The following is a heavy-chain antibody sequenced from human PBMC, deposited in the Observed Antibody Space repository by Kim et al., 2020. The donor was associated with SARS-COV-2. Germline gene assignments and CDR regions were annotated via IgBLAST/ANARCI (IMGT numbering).Heavy chain of an antibody. V-gene: IGHV3-74*01. D-gene: IGHD6-19*01. J-gene: IGHJ4*02. CDR3: GRGGKRQWLVQAF. Sequence: YADSGKGRVPISRDNDKNKRYLQMNSLRDDDTAVYYCGRGGKRQWLVQAFWGQGTLVTVST.